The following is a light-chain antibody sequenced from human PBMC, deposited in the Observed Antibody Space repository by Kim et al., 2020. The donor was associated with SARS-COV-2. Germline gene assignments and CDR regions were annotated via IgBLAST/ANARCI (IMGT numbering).Light chain of an antibody. CDR2: STS. Sequence: DFQMTQSPSSLSASVGDRVTITCRASQSISTYLNWYQQKPGKAPNLLIYSTSNLQSGVPSRFSGSGSGTDFSLTISSLQPEDFATYYCQQSYSTPPTFGQGTKVDIK. CDR3: QQSYSTPPT. J-gene: IGKJ1*01. CDR1: QSISTY. V-gene: IGKV1-39*01.